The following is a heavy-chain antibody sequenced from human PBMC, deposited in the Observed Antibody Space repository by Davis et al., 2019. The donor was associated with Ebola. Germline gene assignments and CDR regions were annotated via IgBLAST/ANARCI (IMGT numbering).Heavy chain of an antibody. CDR2: IYPGDSTT. D-gene: IGHD5-18*01. Sequence: GESLKISCQGSGYSSTNYWIAWVRQVPGKGLEWMGIIYPGDSTTRYSPSFQGQVTISADKSINTAYLQWTSLEASDTAMYYCARRVNSDGYLADFWGQGTLVTVSS. CDR3: ARRVNSDGYLADF. J-gene: IGHJ4*02. V-gene: IGHV5-51*01. CDR1: GYSSTNYW.